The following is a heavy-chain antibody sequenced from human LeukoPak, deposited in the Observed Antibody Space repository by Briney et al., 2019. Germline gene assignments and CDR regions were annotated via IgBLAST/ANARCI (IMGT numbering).Heavy chain of an antibody. CDR1: GYTFTGYY. D-gene: IGHD6-6*01. V-gene: IGHV1-2*02. J-gene: IGHJ4*02. CDR3: ASLAARTDDFDY. Sequence: ASVRVSCKASGYTFTGYYMHWVRQAHGQGLEWMGWINPNSGGTNYAQKFQGRVTMTRDTSISTAYMELSRLRSDDTAVYYCASLAARTDDFDYWGQGTLVTVSS. CDR2: INPNSGGT.